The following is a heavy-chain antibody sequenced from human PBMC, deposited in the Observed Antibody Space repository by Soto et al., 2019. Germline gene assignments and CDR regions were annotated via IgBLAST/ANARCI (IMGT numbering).Heavy chain of an antibody. V-gene: IGHV3-23*01. J-gene: IGHJ5*02. Sequence: GGSLRLSCAASGFTFSSYAMSWVRQAPGKGLEWVSAISGSGGSTYYADSVKGRFTISRDNSKNTLYLQMNSLRAEDTAVYDCAKGRTSSSWYWFDPWGQGTLVTVSS. D-gene: IGHD6-13*01. CDR2: ISGSGGST. CDR1: GFTFSSYA. CDR3: AKGRTSSSWYWFDP.